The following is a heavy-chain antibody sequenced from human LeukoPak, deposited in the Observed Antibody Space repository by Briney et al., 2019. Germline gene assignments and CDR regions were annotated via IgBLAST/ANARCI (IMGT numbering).Heavy chain of an antibody. D-gene: IGHD2/OR15-2a*01. Sequence: PSETLSLTCSVSGGSMKNSFWSWIRQPPGKGLEWIGYVSDTGITNSNPSLKSRVTFSIDTSKDQFYLKLRSVTAADTALYFCARNRFQLSGAYWFGPWGRGTLVTVSS. CDR2: VSDTGIT. V-gene: IGHV4-59*01. CDR3: ARNRFQLSGAYWFGP. CDR1: GGSMKNSF. J-gene: IGHJ5*02.